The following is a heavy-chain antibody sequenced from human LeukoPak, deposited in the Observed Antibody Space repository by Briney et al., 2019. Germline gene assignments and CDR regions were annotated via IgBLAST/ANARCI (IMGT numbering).Heavy chain of an antibody. D-gene: IGHD6-19*01. J-gene: IGHJ4*02. CDR2: ISYDGRNK. CDR3: ANKGSSGWRFDY. V-gene: IGHV3-30*18. CDR1: GFTFSSYD. Sequence: PGGSLRLSCAASGFTFSSYDMHWVRQAPGKGLEWVAVISYDGRNKYYADSVKGRFTISRDNSKNTLYLQMNSLRAEDTALYYCANKGSSGWRFDYWGQGTLVTVS.